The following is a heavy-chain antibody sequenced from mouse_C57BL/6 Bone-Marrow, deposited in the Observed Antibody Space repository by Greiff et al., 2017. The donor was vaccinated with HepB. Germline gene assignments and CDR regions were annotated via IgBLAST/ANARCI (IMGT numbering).Heavy chain of an antibody. J-gene: IGHJ1*03. CDR2: IHPNSGST. D-gene: IGHD1-1*01. CDR3: ARPSTVVFWYFDV. CDR1: GYTFTSYW. Sequence: VKLQQPGAELVKPGASVKLSCKASGYTFTSYWMHWVKQRPGQGLEWIGMIHPNSGSTNYNEKFKSKATLTVDKSSSTAYMQLSSLTSEDSAVYYCARPSTVVFWYFDVWGTGTTVTVSS. V-gene: IGHV1-64*01.